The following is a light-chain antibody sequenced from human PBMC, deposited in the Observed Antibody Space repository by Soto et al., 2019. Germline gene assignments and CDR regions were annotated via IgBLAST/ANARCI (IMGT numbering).Light chain of an antibody. CDR1: SSDVGGYNY. CDR3: SSYTSSSTYV. J-gene: IGLJ1*01. CDR2: EVS. V-gene: IGLV2-14*01. Sequence: QSALTQPASVSGSPGQSITISCTGTSSDVGGYNYVSWYQQHPGKAPKLMIYEVSNRPSGVSNRFSGSKSGNTASRAISGLQAEDEADYYCSSYTSSSTYVFGTGTKFTVL.